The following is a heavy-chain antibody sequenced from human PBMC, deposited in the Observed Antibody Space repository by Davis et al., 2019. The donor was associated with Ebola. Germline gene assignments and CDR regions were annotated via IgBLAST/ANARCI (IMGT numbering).Heavy chain of an antibody. CDR1: GFTFSSYS. CDR3: ARDPHGSGSHNYYGMDV. CDR2: ISSSSSTI. V-gene: IGHV3-48*02. Sequence: GESLKISCAASGFTFSSYSMNWVRQAPGKGLEWVSYISSSSSTIYYADSVKGRFTISRDNAKNSLYLQMNSLRDEDTAVYYCARDPHGSGSHNYYGMDVWGQGTTVTVSS. D-gene: IGHD3-10*01. J-gene: IGHJ6*02.